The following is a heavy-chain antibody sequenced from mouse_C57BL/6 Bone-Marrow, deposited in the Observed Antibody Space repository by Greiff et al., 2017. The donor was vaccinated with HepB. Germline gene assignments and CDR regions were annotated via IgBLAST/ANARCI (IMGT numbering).Heavy chain of an antibody. CDR1: GYTFTSYW. CDR3: ATLWGAFAY. CDR2: IHPNSGST. V-gene: IGHV1-64*01. Sequence: QVQLQQPGAELVKPGASVKLSCKASGYTFTSYWMHWVKQRPGQGLEWIGMIHPNSGSTNYNEKFKSKATLTVDKASSTADMQLSRLTSEYSAVYYFATLWGAFAYWGQGTLVTVSA. J-gene: IGHJ3*01. D-gene: IGHD1-1*01.